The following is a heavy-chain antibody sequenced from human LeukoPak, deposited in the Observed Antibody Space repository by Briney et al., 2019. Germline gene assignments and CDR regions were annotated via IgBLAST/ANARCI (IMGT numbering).Heavy chain of an antibody. V-gene: IGHV3-33*08. CDR3: ARDGSNRGYYYPHYFDY. Sequence: PGGSLRLSCAASGFTFSSYGMHWVRQAPGKGLEWVAVIWYDGSNEYHADSVKGRFTISRDNPKNTLYLQMNSLRAEDTAVYFCARDGSNRGYYYPHYFDYWGQGTLVTVSS. J-gene: IGHJ4*02. CDR2: IWYDGSNE. CDR1: GFTFSSYG. D-gene: IGHD3-22*01.